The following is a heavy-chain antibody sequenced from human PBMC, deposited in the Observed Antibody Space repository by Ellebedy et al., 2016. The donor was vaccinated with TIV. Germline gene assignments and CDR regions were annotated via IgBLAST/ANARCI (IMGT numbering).Heavy chain of an antibody. CDR2: IYYSGST. J-gene: IGHJ5*02. Sequence: MPSETLSLTCTVSGGSISSYYWSWIRQPPGKGLEWIGYIYYSGSTNYNPSLKSRVTISVDTSKNQFSLKLSSVTAADTAVYYCAREAGDSSGYYYRRWFDPWGQGTLVTVSS. V-gene: IGHV4-59*01. CDR3: AREAGDSSGYYYRRWFDP. CDR1: GGSISSYY. D-gene: IGHD3-22*01.